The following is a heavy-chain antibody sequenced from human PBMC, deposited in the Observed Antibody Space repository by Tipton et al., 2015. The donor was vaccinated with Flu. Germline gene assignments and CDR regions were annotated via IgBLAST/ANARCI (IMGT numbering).Heavy chain of an antibody. CDR2: IHRTGNT. V-gene: IGHV4-38-2*01. CDR3: ARHTGDSVRGVIDY. J-gene: IGHJ4*02. Sequence: TLSLTCSVSGDSIGSRYYWGWIRQPPGKGLEWIGNIHRTGNTYHNPSLKGRVTISVDTSKNQFSLKLSPVTAADTAVYYCARHTGDSVRGVIDYWGQGTLVTVSS. CDR1: GDSIGSRYY. D-gene: IGHD3-10*02.